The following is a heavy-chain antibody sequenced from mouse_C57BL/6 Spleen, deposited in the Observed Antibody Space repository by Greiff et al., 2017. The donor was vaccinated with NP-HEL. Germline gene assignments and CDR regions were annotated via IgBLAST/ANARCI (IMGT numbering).Heavy chain of an antibody. J-gene: IGHJ4*01. D-gene: IGHD1-1*01. CDR3: ATYYYGSSLYAMDY. Sequence: QVQLQQPGAELVKPGASVKLSCKASGYTFTSYWMHWVKQRPGQGLEWIGMIHPNSGSTNYNEKFKSKATLTVDKSSSTAYMQLSSLTSEDSAVYYCATYYYGSSLYAMDYWGQGTSVTVSS. CDR2: IHPNSGST. V-gene: IGHV1-64*01. CDR1: GYTFTSYW.